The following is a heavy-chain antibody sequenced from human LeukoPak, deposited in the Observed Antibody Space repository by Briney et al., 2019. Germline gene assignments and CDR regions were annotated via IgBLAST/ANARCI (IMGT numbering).Heavy chain of an antibody. CDR2: ISGSGGGT. J-gene: IGHJ4*02. CDR1: GFTFSSYA. V-gene: IGHV3-23*01. CDR3: ANYGAARYFDWINFDY. D-gene: IGHD3-9*01. Sequence: GGTLRLSCAASGFTFSSYAMNWVRQAPGKGLEWVSSISGSGGGTYYADSVKGRFSISRDNSKNTLYLQMNSLRADDTAVYYCANYGAARYFDWINFDYWGQGTLVTVSS.